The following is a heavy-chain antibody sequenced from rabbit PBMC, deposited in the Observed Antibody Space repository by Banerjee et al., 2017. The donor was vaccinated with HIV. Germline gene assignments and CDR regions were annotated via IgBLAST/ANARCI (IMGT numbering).Heavy chain of an antibody. Sequence: QEQLEESGGDLVKPEGSLTLTCTASGFTLSNYWMNWVRQAPGKGLEWIACIYAGSSGSTYYATWAKGRFTISKTSSTTVTLQMTSLTAADTATYFCARDISGDGAYTLDLWGQGTLVTVS. CDR1: GFTLSNYW. J-gene: IGHJ4*01. CDR2: IYAGSSGST. D-gene: IGHD2-1*01. V-gene: IGHV1S45*01. CDR3: ARDISGDGAYTLDL.